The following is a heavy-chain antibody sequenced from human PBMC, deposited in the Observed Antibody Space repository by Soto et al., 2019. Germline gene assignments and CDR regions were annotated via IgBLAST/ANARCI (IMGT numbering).Heavy chain of an antibody. CDR1: GFLFSTSW. V-gene: IGHV3-74*01. J-gene: IGHJ4*02. Sequence: EVQLVESGGGLVQPGGSLRLSCAASGFLFSTSWMVWVRQVPRKWLLWVSRIKGDGSSTSYADSVKGRVTISSDNTKNTLYLQMTSLRAEDTAVYYCSIGGGDYNYFDHWGQGILVTVSS. CDR3: SIGGGDYNYFDH. D-gene: IGHD2-21*01. CDR2: IKGDGSST.